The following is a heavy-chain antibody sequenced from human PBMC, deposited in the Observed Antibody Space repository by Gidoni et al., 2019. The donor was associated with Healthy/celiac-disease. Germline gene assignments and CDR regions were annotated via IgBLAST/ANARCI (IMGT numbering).Heavy chain of an antibody. V-gene: IGHV4-39*01. J-gene: IGHJ6*03. CDR1: GGSISSSSYY. Sequence: QLQLQESAPGLVKPSETLSLSCTVSGGSISSSSYYWGWIRQPPGKGLEWIGSIYYSGSTYYNPSLKSRVTISVDTSKNQFSLKLSSVTAADTAVYYCARCIAARPPYYYYYYMDVWGKGTTVTVSS. CDR3: ARCIAARPPYYYYYYMDV. D-gene: IGHD6-6*01. CDR2: IYYSGST.